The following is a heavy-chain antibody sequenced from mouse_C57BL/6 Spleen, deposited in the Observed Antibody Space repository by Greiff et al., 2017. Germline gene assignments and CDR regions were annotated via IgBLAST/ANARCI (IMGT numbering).Heavy chain of an antibody. CDR1: GYTFTDYN. J-gene: IGHJ3*01. Sequence: EVQLQQSGPELVKPGASVKIPCKASGYTFTDYNMDWVKQSHGKSLEWIGDINPNNGGTIYNQKFKGKATLTVDKSSSTAYMELRSLTSEDTAVYYCARHFYYYGSSFAYWGQGTLVTVSA. D-gene: IGHD1-1*01. CDR3: ARHFYYYGSSFAY. CDR2: INPNNGGT. V-gene: IGHV1-18*01.